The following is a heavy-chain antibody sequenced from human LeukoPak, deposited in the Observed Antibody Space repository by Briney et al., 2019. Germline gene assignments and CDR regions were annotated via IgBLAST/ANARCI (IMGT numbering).Heavy chain of an antibody. Sequence: GGSLRLSCAASGFTLSSYAMSWVRQAPGKGLEWVSAISGSGGSTYYADSVKGRFTISRDNSKHTLYLQMNSLRAEDTAVYYCAKGLRYFDGSSDYWGQGTLVTVSS. CDR3: AKGLRYFDGSSDY. D-gene: IGHD3-9*01. V-gene: IGHV3-23*01. CDR1: GFTLSSYA. J-gene: IGHJ4*02. CDR2: ISGSGGST.